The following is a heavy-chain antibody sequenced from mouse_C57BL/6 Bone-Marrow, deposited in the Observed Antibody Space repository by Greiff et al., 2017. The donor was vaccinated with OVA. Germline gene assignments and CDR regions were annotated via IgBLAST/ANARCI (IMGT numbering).Heavy chain of an antibody. CDR3: ANQGNWDPFAY. CDR1: GYTFTSYW. CDR2: IYPGSGNT. Sequence: QVQLQQPGAELVKPGASVKLSCKASGYTFTSYWMHWVKQRPGQGLEWIARIYPGSGNTYYNEKFKGKATLTAEKSSSTAYMQLSSLTSEDSAVYFCANQGNWDPFAYWGQGTLVTVSA. V-gene: IGHV1-76*01. D-gene: IGHD4-1*01. J-gene: IGHJ3*01.